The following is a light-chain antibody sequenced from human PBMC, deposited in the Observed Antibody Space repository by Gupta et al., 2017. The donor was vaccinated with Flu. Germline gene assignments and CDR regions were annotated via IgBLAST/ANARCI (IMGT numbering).Light chain of an antibody. CDR2: NAS. CDR1: QSVGSN. Sequence: DIVLTQPPATPSLSPGERAALSCRASQSVGSNLAWYQHKPGQAPRLLIYNASNRATGIPTRFSGSGSGTDFTLTISSLEPEDCAVYYCLQRTNWAFTFGPGTKVDIK. CDR3: LQRTNWAFT. J-gene: IGKJ3*01. V-gene: IGKV3-11*01.